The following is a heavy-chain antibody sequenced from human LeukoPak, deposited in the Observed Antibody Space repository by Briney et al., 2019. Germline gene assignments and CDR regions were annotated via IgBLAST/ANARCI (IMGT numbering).Heavy chain of an antibody. Sequence: PGGSLRLSCAASGFTFSSYAMHWVRQAPGKGLEWVSYISTSSSTISYADSVKGRFSISRDNAKNSLYLQMNSLRAEDTAVYYCARERITMIDWGQGTLVTVSS. V-gene: IGHV3-48*01. CDR3: ARERITMID. CDR1: GFTFSSYA. D-gene: IGHD3-22*01. CDR2: ISTSSSTI. J-gene: IGHJ4*02.